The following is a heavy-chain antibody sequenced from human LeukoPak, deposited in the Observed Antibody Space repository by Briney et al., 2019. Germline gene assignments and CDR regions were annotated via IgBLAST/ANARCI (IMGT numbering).Heavy chain of an antibody. CDR1: GFTFSSYA. J-gene: IGHJ4*02. D-gene: IGHD3-16*02. V-gene: IGHV4-34*01. CDR3: ASPPSELLRLGELSLIY. Sequence: GSLRLSCAASGFTFSSYAMSWVRQAPGKGLEWIGEINHSGSTNYNPSLKSRVTISVDTSKNQFSLKLSSVTAADTAVYYCASPPSELLRLGELSLIYWGQGTLVTVSS. CDR2: INHSGST.